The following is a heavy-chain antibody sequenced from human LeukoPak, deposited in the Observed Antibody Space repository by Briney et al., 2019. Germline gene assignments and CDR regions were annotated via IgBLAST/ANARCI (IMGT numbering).Heavy chain of an antibody. D-gene: IGHD3-10*01. CDR1: GGTFSSYA. Sequence: GASVKVSCKASGGTFSSYAISWVRQAPGQGLEWMGGIIPIFGTANYAQKFQGRVTITADKSTSTAYMELSSLRSEDTAVYYCARDVFGELTNWFDHWGQGTLVTVSS. V-gene: IGHV1-69*06. CDR2: IIPIFGTA. J-gene: IGHJ5*02. CDR3: ARDVFGELTNWFDH.